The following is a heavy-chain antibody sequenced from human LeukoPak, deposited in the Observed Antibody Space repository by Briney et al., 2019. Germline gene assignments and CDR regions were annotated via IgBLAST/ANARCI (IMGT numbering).Heavy chain of an antibody. CDR2: INWNGGST. CDR3: ARKNYYGSGSYYAPSEGINWFDP. J-gene: IGHJ5*02. CDR1: VFTFDDYG. V-gene: IGHV3-20*04. Sequence: GGSLRLSCADPVFTFDDYGMSWVRQAPGKGLEWVSGINWNGGSTGYADSVKGRFTISRDNAKNSLYLQMNSLRAEDTALYYCARKNYYGSGSYYAPSEGINWFDPWGQGTLVTVSS. D-gene: IGHD3-10*01.